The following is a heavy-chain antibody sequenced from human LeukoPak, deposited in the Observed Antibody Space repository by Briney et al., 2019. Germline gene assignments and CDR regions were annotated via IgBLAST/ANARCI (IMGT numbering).Heavy chain of an antibody. Sequence: PSETLSLTCTVSGGPISGYYWGWIRQPAGKGLEWIGRISTTGSTNYSPSLRSRVTISLDESKNQFSLTLSSVTAADTAVYYCARILFGSTRPMRYYYYMDVWGKGTTVTVSS. CDR2: ISTTGST. V-gene: IGHV4-4*07. CDR3: ARILFGSTRPMRYYYYMDV. D-gene: IGHD2-2*01. CDR1: GGPISGYY. J-gene: IGHJ6*03.